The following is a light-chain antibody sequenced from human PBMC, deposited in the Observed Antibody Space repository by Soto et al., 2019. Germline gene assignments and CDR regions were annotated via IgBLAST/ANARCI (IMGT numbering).Light chain of an antibody. CDR2: AAS. V-gene: IGKV1-39*01. CDR3: QQSYSTPQT. Sequence: DIQMTQSPSSLSASVGDRVTITCRASQSISSYLNLYQQKPGQAPKLLIYAASSLQSGVPSRFSGSGSGTAFTLTISSLQPEDFAACYCQQSYSTPQTCGQGTRVEIK. J-gene: IGKJ1*01. CDR1: QSISSY.